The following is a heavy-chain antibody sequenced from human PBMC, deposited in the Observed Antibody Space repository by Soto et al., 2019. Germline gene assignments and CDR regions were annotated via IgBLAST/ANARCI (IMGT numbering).Heavy chain of an antibody. CDR2: ITPIFGTP. V-gene: IGHV1-69*12. CDR3: AQTLGLAVSGPGRFDL. D-gene: IGHD6-19*01. Sequence: QVQLVQSGTEVKKPGSSVKVSCKASGGTFSRYAINWVRQAPGRGLEWMGGITPIFGTPNYAQKFQGRVTITEDGSTKTAYMELRRLRFEDTAVYYCAQTLGLAVSGPGRFDLWGRGTLVTVTS. J-gene: IGHJ2*01. CDR1: GGTFSRYA.